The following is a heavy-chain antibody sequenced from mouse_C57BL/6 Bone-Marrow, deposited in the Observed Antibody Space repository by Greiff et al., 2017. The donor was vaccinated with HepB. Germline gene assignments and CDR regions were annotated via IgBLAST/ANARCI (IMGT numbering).Heavy chain of an antibody. Sequence: VQLQQPGAELVKPGASVKLSCKASGYTFTSYWMHWVKQRPGQGLEWIGMIHPNSGSTNYNEKFKSKATLTVDKSSSTAYMQLSSLTSEDAAVYYSARYYYGSSGFSYWGQKTLVTFSA. J-gene: IGHJ3*01. D-gene: IGHD1-1*01. CDR2: IHPNSGST. V-gene: IGHV1-64*01. CDR1: GYTFTSYW. CDR3: ARYYYGSSGFSY.